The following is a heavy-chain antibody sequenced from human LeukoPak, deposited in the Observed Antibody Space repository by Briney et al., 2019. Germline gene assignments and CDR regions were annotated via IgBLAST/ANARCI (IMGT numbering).Heavy chain of an antibody. D-gene: IGHD1-26*01. V-gene: IGHV4-59*12. CDR1: GGSISSYY. J-gene: IGHJ6*03. CDR2: IYYSGST. Sequence: SETLSLTCTVSGGSISSYYWSWIRQPPGKGLEWIGYIYYSGSTNYNPSLKSRVTISVDTSKNQFSLKLSSVTAADTAVYYCARLLIPPWGYYYYYMDVWGKGTTVTVSS. CDR3: ARLLIPPWGYYYYYMDV.